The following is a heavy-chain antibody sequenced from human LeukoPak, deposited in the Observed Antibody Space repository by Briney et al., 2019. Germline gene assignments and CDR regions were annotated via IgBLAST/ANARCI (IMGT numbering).Heavy chain of an antibody. Sequence: GASVKVSCKASGGTFSSYAISWVRQAPGQGLEWMGGIIPIFGTANYAQKFQGRVTITADESTSTAYMELSSLRSEDTAVYYCARDRRRWKVRGVIIGYGMDVWGKGTTVTVSS. CDR3: ARDRRRWKVRGVIIGYGMDV. V-gene: IGHV1-69*01. D-gene: IGHD3-10*01. J-gene: IGHJ6*04. CDR2: IIPIFGTA. CDR1: GGTFSSYA.